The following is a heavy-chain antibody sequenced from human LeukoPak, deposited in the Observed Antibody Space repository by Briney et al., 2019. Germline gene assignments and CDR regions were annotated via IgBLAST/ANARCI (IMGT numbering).Heavy chain of an antibody. CDR2: MRYDGSNK. V-gene: IGHV3-30*02. CDR3: AKDFYYYYYMDV. CDR1: GFTFSSYG. J-gene: IGHJ6*03. Sequence: GGSLRLSCAASGFTFSSYGMHWVRQAPGKGLEWATFMRYDGSNKYYADSVKGRFTISRDNSKNMLHLQMNSLRAEDTAVYYCAKDFYYYYYMDVWGKGTTVTISS.